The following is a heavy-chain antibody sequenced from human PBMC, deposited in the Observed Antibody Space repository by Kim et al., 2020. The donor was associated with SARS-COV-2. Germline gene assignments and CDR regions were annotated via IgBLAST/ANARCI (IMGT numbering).Heavy chain of an antibody. J-gene: IGHJ4*02. CDR1: GGSISRSTYY. CDR3: ATQGGLRLLEWTLAGLFDY. D-gene: IGHD3-3*01. Sequence: SETLSLTCTVSGGSISRSTYYWGWIRQPPGKGLEWIGSIYYSGNTYFNPSLQSRVTISVDTSKNQFSLKLNSVTAADTAVYYCATQGGLRLLEWTLAGLFDYWGQGNLVTVSS. V-gene: IGHV4-39*01. CDR2: IYYSGNT.